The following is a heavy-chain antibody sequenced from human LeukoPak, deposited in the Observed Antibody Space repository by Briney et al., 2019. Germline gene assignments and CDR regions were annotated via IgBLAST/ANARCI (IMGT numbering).Heavy chain of an antibody. J-gene: IGHJ1*01. V-gene: IGHV3-23*01. D-gene: IGHD1-7*01. Sequence: PGGSLRLSCAASGFTFSSYSMSWVRQAPGKGLEWVSAISGSGGSTYYADSVKGRFTISRDNSKNTLYLQMNSLRAEDTAVYYCAKQNLWNWNYKGYFQHWGQGTLVTVSS. CDR2: ISGSGGST. CDR1: GFTFSSYS. CDR3: AKQNLWNWNYKGYFQH.